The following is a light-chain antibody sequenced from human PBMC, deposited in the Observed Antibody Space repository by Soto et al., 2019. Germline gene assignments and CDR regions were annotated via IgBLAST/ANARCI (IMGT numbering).Light chain of an antibody. CDR2: AAS. CDR3: QQVNSYPLT. V-gene: IGKV1-9*01. J-gene: IGKJ4*01. Sequence: IQLTQSPSSLSASVGDRVTITCRASQGLSSYLAWYQQKPGKAPKLLIYAASTLRSGVPSRFSGSESGTDFTLTISSLQPEDFATYYCQQVNSYPLTFGGGTKVDIK. CDR1: QGLSSY.